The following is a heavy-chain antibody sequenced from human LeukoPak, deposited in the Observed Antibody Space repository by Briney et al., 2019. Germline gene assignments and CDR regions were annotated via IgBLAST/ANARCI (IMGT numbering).Heavy chain of an antibody. J-gene: IGHJ4*02. D-gene: IGHD6-19*01. Sequence: GASVKVSCKASGYTFTNYYIHWVRQAPGQGLEWMGIINPSGGSTNYGQKFQGRVTMTRDTSTSTVYMELSSLTSEDTAEYYCARGIGLDDYWGQGTLVTVSS. CDR3: ARGIGLDDY. CDR1: GYTFTNYY. V-gene: IGHV1-46*01. CDR2: INPSGGST.